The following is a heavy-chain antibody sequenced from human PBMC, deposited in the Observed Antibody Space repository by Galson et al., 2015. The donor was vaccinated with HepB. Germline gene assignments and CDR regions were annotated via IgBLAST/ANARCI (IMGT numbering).Heavy chain of an antibody. J-gene: IGHJ4*02. CDR3: ARAGSGSFYSRLDY. CDR2: ITDSAVST. Sequence: SLRLSCAASGFTFSSYAMSWVRQAPGKGLEWASCITDSAVSTYYADSVKGRFTLSRDNSKNTLYLQMNSLRAEDTALYYCARAGSGSFYSRLDYWGQGTLVTVSS. V-gene: IGHV3-23*01. CDR1: GFTFSSYA. D-gene: IGHD1-26*01.